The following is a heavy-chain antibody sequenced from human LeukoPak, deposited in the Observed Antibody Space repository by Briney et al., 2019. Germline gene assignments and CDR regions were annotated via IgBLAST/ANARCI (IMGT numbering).Heavy chain of an antibody. CDR2: IIPIFGTA. J-gene: IGHJ6*03. CDR1: GGTFSRYA. D-gene: IGHD2-2*02. V-gene: IGHV1-69*05. CDR3: ARGVCSSTSCYMDYYYYMDV. Sequence: ASVKVSCKASGGTFSRYAISWVRQAPGQGLEWMGGIIPIFGTANYAQKFQGRVTITTDESSSTAYLELSSLRSEDTAVYYCARGVCSSTSCYMDYYYYMDVWGKGTTVTVSS.